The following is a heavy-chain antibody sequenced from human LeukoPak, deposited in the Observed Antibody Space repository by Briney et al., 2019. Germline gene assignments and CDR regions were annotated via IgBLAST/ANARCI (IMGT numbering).Heavy chain of an antibody. CDR1: GYTLSEYG. D-gene: IGHD2-8*01. CDR2: ITTYNGEE. CDR3: ARDCSNGVCYPRDY. J-gene: IGHJ4*02. V-gene: IGHV1-18*01. Sequence: GASVKVSCKTSGYTLSEYGISWVRQAPGQGLEWVGWITTYNGEEIYSQRFQGRVTMTTDTSSGTYYMELRNLRSDDTAIYYCARDCSNGVCYPRDYWGQGTQVVVST.